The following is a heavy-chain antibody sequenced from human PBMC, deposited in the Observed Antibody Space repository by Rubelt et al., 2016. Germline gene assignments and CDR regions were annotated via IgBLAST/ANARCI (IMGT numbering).Heavy chain of an antibody. CDR1: GFTFSTYA. V-gene: IGHV3-23*01. CDR2: IGGSGGDT. J-gene: IGHJ4*02. CDR3: VSDPRDGDYTLDY. Sequence: GGSLRLSCAASGFTFSTYALNWVRQAPEKGLEWVSTIGGSGGDTYYADSVKGRFTISRDNSKNTLYLQMNSLSAEDTAVYYCVSDPRDGDYTLDYWGQGTLVTVSS. D-gene: IGHD4-17*01.